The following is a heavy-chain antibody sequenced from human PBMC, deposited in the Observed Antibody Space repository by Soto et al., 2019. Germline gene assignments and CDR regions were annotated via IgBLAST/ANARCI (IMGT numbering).Heavy chain of an antibody. CDR3: AKDRMGSPS. CDR2: ISGSGIST. J-gene: IGHJ5*02. V-gene: IGHV3-23*01. CDR1: GFSFSSQA. Sequence: GWSLRLSCVASGFSFSSQAMSWARQAPGKGLEWVSAISGSGISTYYADSVKGRFTISRDNSKNTLYLQMNSLRAEDTAVYYCAKDRMGSPSWGKGNMGTVSS. D-gene: IGHD2-8*01.